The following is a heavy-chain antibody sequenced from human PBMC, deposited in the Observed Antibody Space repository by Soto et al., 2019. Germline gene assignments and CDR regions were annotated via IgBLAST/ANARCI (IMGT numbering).Heavy chain of an antibody. CDR1: GGSISSSSYY. D-gene: IGHD3-10*01. CDR3: ARRGFGCFDY. CDR2: IYYSGST. V-gene: IGHV4-39*01. J-gene: IGHJ4*02. Sequence: SETLSLTCTVSGGSISSSSYYWGWIRQPPGKGLEWIGSIYYSGSTYYNPSLKSRVTISVDTSKNQFSLKLSSVTAADTAVYYCARRGFGCFDYWGQGTLVTVSS.